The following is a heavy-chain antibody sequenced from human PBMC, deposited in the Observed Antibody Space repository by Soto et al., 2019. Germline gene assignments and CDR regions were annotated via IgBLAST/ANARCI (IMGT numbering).Heavy chain of an antibody. CDR1: GGTFSSYT. CDR2: IIPILGIA. D-gene: IGHD4-17*01. V-gene: IGHV1-69*02. Sequence: QVQLVQSGAEVKKPGSSVKVSCKASGGTFSSYTISWVRQAPGQGLAWMGRIIPILGIANYAQKFQGRVKITADKSTSKAYLELSSLRSEDTGVYYCARGPSDYGDGGNWFDPWGQGTLVTVSS. CDR3: ARGPSDYGDGGNWFDP. J-gene: IGHJ5*02.